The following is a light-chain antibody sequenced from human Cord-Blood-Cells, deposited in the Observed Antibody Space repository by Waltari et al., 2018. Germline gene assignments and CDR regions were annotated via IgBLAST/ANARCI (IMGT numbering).Light chain of an antibody. CDR2: DAS. J-gene: IGKJ2*01. V-gene: IGKV1-33*01. CDR1: QDISNY. CDR3: QQYDNLPYT. Sequence: DIQMTQSPSSLSASVGDRVTITCQASQDISNYLNWYQQKPGKAPKLLIYDASNLETGVPSRVSGGGSGTDFTFTISSLQPEDIATYYCQQYDNLPYTFGQGTKLEIK.